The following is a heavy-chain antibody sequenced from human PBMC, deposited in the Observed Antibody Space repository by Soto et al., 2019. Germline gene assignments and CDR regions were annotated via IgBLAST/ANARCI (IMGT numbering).Heavy chain of an antibody. CDR3: ARLSGCNNGVCYKFDY. CDR2: INPNSGGT. CDR1: GYTFTGYY. J-gene: IGHJ4*02. V-gene: IGHV1-2*02. D-gene: IGHD2-8*01. Sequence: GASVKVSCKASGYTFTGYYMHWVRQAPGQGLEWMGWINPNSGGTNYAQKFQGRVTMTRDTSISTAYMELYSLKASDTAMYYCARLSGCNNGVCYKFDYWGQGTLVTVSS.